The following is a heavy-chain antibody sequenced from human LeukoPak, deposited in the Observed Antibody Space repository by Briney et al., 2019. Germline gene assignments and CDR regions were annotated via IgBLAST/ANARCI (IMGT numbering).Heavy chain of an antibody. J-gene: IGHJ5*02. V-gene: IGHV4-34*01. CDR2: INHSGST. Sequence: PSETLSLTCAVYGGSFSGYYWSWIRQPPRKGLEWIGEINHSGSTNYNPSLKSRVTISVDTSKNQYSLQLSSVTAADTAVYYCARGRDSSSWFNWFDPWGQGTLVTVSS. D-gene: IGHD6-13*01. CDR3: ARGRDSSSWFNWFDP. CDR1: GGSFSGYY.